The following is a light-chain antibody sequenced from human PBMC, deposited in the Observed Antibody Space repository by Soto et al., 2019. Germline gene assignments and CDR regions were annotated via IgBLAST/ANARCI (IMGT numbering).Light chain of an antibody. J-gene: IGKJ4*01. V-gene: IGKV1-33*01. Sequence: ASQGSSSWLAWYQQKPGKAPKLLIYDASKVEAGVPSSFSGSGSGTDFTFTISSLQPEDIATYYCQQYDNLRTFGGGTKVDIK. CDR3: QQYDNLRT. CDR2: DAS. CDR1: QGSSSW.